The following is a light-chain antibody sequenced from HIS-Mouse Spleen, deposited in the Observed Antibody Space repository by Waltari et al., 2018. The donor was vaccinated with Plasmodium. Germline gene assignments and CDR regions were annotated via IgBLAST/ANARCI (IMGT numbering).Light chain of an antibody. CDR2: WGS. V-gene: IGKV2-28*01. CDR1: QSLLHSNGYNY. Sequence: DIVMTQSPLSLPVTPGEPASISCRSSQSLLHSNGYNYLDWYLQKPGQSPQLLIYWGSNRAAGVPDRFSGRGSGTDFTLKISRVEAEDVGVYYCMQALQTPRYTFGQGTKLEIK. J-gene: IGKJ2*01. CDR3: MQALQTPRYT.